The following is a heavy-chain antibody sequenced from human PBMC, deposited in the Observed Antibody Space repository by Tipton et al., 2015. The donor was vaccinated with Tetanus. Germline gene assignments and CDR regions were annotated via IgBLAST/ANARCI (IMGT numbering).Heavy chain of an antibody. CDR1: GFTFNNYA. CDR2: ISYDGSNK. V-gene: IGHV3-30-3*01. D-gene: IGHD4-17*01. CDR3: ARGPYHYGDYYFDY. Sequence: SLRLSCAASGFTFNNYATHWVRQAPGKGLEWVAVISYDGSNKYDAESVKGRLTISRDNSNNTLYVQMDSLGAEDTAVYYCARGPYHYGDYYFDYWGRGTLVTVSS. J-gene: IGHJ4*02.